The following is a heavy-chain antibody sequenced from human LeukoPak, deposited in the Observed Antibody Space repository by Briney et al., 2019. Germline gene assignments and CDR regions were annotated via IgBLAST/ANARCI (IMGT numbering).Heavy chain of an antibody. V-gene: IGHV1-8*01. CDR3: ARVTEIRYCSSTSCPFDP. CDR1: GYTFTSYD. D-gene: IGHD2-2*01. J-gene: IGHJ5*02. Sequence: ASVKVSCKASGYTFTSYDINWVRQATGQGLEWMGWMNPNSGNTGYAQKFQGRVTMTRNTSISTAYMELSSLRSEDTAVYYCARVTEIRYCSSTSCPFDPWGQGTLVTVSS. CDR2: MNPNSGNT.